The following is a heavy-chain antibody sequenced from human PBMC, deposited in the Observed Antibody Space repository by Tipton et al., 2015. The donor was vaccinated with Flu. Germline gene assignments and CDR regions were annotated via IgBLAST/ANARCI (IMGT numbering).Heavy chain of an antibody. CDR2: IHYSGST. J-gene: IGHJ4*02. Sequence: GLVKPSETLSLTCTVSGGSISSGDYYWGWLRQSPGRGLEWTGSIHYSGSTYYTPSLKSRVTISVDTSKNQFSLKVTYLTAADTAVYYCARGGSVGATTRPRDFDSWGQGTLVTVSS. V-gene: IGHV4-39*02. CDR3: ARGGSVGATTRPRDFDS. CDR1: GGSISSGDYY. D-gene: IGHD1-26*01.